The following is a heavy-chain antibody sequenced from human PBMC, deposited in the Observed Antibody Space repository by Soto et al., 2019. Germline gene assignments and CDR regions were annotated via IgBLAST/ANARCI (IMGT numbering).Heavy chain of an antibody. D-gene: IGHD3-9*01. Sequence: SETLCLTCTVSVGFIIKSNDQWGWIRQAPGQGLEWIGSFHKGGXLXYNPPFNXXATISFDTPKNXIYLKXTSLIAADTAIYYCAHILRGSQCNYWGQGTPVX. CDR2: FHKGGXL. CDR3: AHILRGSQCNY. CDR1: VGFIIKSNDQ. J-gene: IGHJ4*02. V-gene: IGHV4-39*01.